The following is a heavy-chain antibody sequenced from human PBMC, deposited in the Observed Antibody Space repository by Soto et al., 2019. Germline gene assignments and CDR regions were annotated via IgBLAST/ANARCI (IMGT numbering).Heavy chain of an antibody. D-gene: IGHD3-3*01. CDR1: GYTFTSYG. CDR2: ISAGNGNT. J-gene: IGHJ6*02. V-gene: IGHV1-18*01. CDR3: ARDQGITTFGVYSMYYYGMDV. Sequence: VASVKVSCKASGYTFTSYGISWVRQAPGQGLEWMGWISAGNGNTKYSRKFQGRVTIIRDTSTSTAYMELRSLRSDDTAVYYCARDQGITTFGVYSMYYYGMDVWGQGTTVTVSS.